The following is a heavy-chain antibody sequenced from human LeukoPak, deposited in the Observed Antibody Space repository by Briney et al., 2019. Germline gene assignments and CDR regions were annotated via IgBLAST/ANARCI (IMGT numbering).Heavy chain of an antibody. Sequence: SETLSLTCAVYGGSFSGYYWSWIRQPPGKGLEWIGEINHSGSTNYNPSLKSRVTISVDTSKNQFSLKLSSVTAADTAVYYCARGGIAAAWDYWGQGTLSPSPQ. CDR3: ARGGIAAAWDY. D-gene: IGHD6-13*01. CDR2: INHSGST. V-gene: IGHV4-34*01. CDR1: GGSFSGYY. J-gene: IGHJ4*02.